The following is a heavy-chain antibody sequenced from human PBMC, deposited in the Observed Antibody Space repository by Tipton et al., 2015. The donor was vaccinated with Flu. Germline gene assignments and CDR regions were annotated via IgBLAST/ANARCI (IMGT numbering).Heavy chain of an antibody. J-gene: IGHJ4*02. CDR2: IYTSGST. V-gene: IGHV4-61*02. CDR1: GGSISSGSYY. Sequence: TLSLTCTVSGGSISSGSYYWSWIRQPAGKGLAWIGRIYTSGSTNYNPSLKSRVTISVDTSKNQFSLKLSSVTAADTAVYYCARGRAVAGFRGFDYWGQGTLVTVSS. D-gene: IGHD6-19*01. CDR3: ARGRAVAGFRGFDY.